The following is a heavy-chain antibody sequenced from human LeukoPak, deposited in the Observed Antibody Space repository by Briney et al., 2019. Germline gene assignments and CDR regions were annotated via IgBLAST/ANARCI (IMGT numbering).Heavy chain of an antibody. V-gene: IGHV3-23*01. D-gene: IGHD3-3*01. J-gene: IGHJ4*02. CDR2: ISGSGGST. CDR3: AKDRGALRFLEWLLLDY. CDR1: GFTLSSYA. Sequence: GASLRLSCSASGFTLSSYAMSWGRQAPGKGLECVSAISGSGGSTYYADSVKGRFTISRDNSKNTLYLQMNSLRAEDTAVYYCAKDRGALRFLEWLLLDYWGQGTLVTVSS.